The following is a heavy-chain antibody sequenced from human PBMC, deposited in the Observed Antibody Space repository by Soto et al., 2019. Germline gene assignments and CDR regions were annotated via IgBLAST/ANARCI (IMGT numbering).Heavy chain of an antibody. Sequence: QVQLVQSGTEVKKPGASVTVSCKTSGYTFTHFYLHWLRQAPGQGLEWVGWIKPKTGDTKTSQKFQGRVTMSRDTSVSTAYIELTSLTSDDTAMYYCATVTNGTTGWYHPWGQGTRVTVSS. J-gene: IGHJ5*02. D-gene: IGHD1-1*01. CDR2: IKPKTGDT. CDR1: GYTFTHFY. CDR3: ATVTNGTTGWYHP. V-gene: IGHV1-2*02.